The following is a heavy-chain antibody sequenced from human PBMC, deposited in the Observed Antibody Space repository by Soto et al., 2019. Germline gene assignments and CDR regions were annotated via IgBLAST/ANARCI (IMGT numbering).Heavy chain of an antibody. CDR2: IKQDGSEK. Sequence: PGGSLRLSCAASGFTFSSYWMSWVRQAPGKGLEWVATIKQDGSEKYYVDSVKGRFTISRDNAKNSLYLQMNSLRVEDTAVYYCARDGEPSVVYSGMDVWGQGTTVTVSS. CDR3: ARDGEPSVVYSGMDV. V-gene: IGHV3-7*04. CDR1: GFTFSSYW. D-gene: IGHD3-22*01. J-gene: IGHJ6*02.